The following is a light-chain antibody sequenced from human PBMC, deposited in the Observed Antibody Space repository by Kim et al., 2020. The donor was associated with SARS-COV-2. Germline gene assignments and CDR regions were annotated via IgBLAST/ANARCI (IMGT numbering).Light chain of an antibody. Sequence: SASVGDRVTITCRASQDISRYLNWYQQKPGKAPKLLIYDASNLETGVPSRFSGSGSGTDFTFTISSLQPEDIATYYCQQYDNLLTFGPGTKVDIK. CDR3: QQYDNLLT. CDR2: DAS. CDR1: QDISRY. J-gene: IGKJ3*01. V-gene: IGKV1-33*01.